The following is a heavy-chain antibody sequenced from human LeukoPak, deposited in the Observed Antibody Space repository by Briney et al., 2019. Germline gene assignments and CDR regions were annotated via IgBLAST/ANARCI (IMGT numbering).Heavy chain of an antibody. CDR1: GFTFDDYG. V-gene: IGHV3-20*04. J-gene: IGHJ4*02. D-gene: IGHD4-17*01. CDR3: AKDPDYGVHPGVFDY. CDR2: INWNGGST. Sequence: GGSLRLSCAASGFTFDDYGMSWVRQAPGKGLEWVSGINWNGGSTGYADSVKGRFTISRDNAKNSLYLQMNSLRAEDTALYYCAKDPDYGVHPGVFDYWGQGTLVTVSS.